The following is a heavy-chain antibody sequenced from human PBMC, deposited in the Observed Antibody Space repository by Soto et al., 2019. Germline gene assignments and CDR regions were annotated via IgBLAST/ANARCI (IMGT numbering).Heavy chain of an antibody. CDR2: ISSSSSYI. D-gene: IGHD3-10*01. Sequence: GGSLRLSCAASGFTFSSYSMNWVRQAPGKGLEWVSSISSSSSYIYYADSVKGRFTISRDNAKNSLYLQMNSLRAEDTAVYYCASLTGIFPGKYVPVLADEIDPWGQGTLVTVSS. CDR3: ASLTGIFPGKYVPVLADEIDP. J-gene: IGHJ5*02. CDR1: GFTFSSYS. V-gene: IGHV3-21*01.